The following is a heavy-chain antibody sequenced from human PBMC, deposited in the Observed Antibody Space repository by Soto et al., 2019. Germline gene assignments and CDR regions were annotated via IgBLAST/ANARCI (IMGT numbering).Heavy chain of an antibody. CDR1: GFSLTTSGVG. J-gene: IGHJ4*02. CDR3: AHRVLRTVFGLVTTTAIYFDF. CDR2: IYWDDDK. D-gene: IGHD3-3*01. V-gene: IGHV2-5*02. Sequence: QITLNESGSTVVRPTETLTLTCRFSGFSLTTSGVGVGWIRQSPGKAQEWLALIYWDDDKRYSASLKSRLTITKDTSKNQVVLTVSDLDPTDTATYFCAHRVLRTVFGLVTTTAIYFDFWGQGTPVAVSS.